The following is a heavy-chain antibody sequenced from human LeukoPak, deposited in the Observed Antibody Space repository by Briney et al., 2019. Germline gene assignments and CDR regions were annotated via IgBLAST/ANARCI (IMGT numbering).Heavy chain of an antibody. V-gene: IGHV3-23*01. J-gene: IGHJ4*02. Sequence: GGSLRLSCAASGFTFSDYYMSWIRQAPGKGLEWVSAISGSGGSTYYADSVKGRFTISRDNSKNTLYLQMNSLRAEDTAVYYCAKDYCTNGVCYSFDYWGQGTLVTVSS. D-gene: IGHD2-8*01. CDR2: ISGSGGST. CDR3: AKDYCTNGVCYSFDY. CDR1: GFTFSDYY.